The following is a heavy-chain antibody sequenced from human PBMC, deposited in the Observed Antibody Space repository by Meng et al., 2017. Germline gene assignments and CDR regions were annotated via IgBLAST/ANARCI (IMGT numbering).Heavy chain of an antibody. V-gene: IGHV3-73*01. D-gene: IGHD3-10*01. CDR1: GFTFSGSA. J-gene: IGHJ4*02. CDR3: TRLIEITMVRGVIIPNDY. Sequence: GESMKTSCAASGFTFSGSAMHWVRQASGKGLEWVGRIRSKANSYATAYAASVKGRFTISRDDSKNTAYLQMNSLKTEDTAVYYCTRLIEITMVRGVIIPNDYWGQGTLVTVSS. CDR2: IRSKANSYAT.